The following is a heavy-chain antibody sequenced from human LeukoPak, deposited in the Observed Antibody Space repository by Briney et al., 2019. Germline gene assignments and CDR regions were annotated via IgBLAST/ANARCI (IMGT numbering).Heavy chain of an antibody. CDR3: TRAEEQWLVDY. J-gene: IGHJ4*02. V-gene: IGHV3-73*01. Sequence: GGSLRLSCAASGFTFSGSAMHWVRQASGKGLEWVGRIRSKANSYATAYAASVKGRFTISRDDSKNTAYLQMNSLKTEDTAVYYCTRAEEQWLVDYWGQGTLVTVSS. CDR2: IRSKANSYAT. CDR1: GFTFSGSA. D-gene: IGHD6-19*01.